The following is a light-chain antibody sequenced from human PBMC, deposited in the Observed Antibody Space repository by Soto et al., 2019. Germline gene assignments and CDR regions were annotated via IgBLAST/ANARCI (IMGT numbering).Light chain of an antibody. CDR1: SSDVGGYNL. J-gene: IGLJ1*01. V-gene: IGLV2-8*01. Sequence: QSALTQPPSASGSPGQSVTISCTGTSSDVGGYNLVTWYQQHPGKAPKLMIYEVSKRPSGVPHRFSGSKSGNTASLTVSGLQAEDEADYYCSSYAGSDNLGVFGTGTKVTVL. CDR2: EVS. CDR3: SSYAGSDNLGV.